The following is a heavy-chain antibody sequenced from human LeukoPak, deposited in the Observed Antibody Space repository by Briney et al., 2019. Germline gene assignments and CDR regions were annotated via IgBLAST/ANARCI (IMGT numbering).Heavy chain of an antibody. V-gene: IGHV4-34*01. D-gene: IGHD3-3*01. CDR2: INLIGST. Sequence: PSETLSLTCGVSGGSFSGSYWGWIRQPPGKGLEWIGEINLIGSTNYNSSLTSRVTISLDTSKNQFSLNLRSVTTADTAVYYCARVSISLFGVVTAHFDSWGQGTLVAVSS. CDR1: GGSFSGSY. J-gene: IGHJ4*02. CDR3: ARVSISLFGVVTAHFDS.